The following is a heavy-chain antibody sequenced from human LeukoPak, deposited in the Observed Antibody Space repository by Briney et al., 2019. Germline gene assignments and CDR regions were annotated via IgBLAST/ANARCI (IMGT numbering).Heavy chain of an antibody. CDR1: GFTFSDYY. Sequence: PGGSLRLSCAASGFTFSDYYMSWIRQAPGKGLEWVANIKQDGSEKYYVDSVKGRFTISRDNAKNSLYLQMNSLRAEDTAVYYCARGWGSGDYWGQGTLVTVSS. CDR2: IKQDGSEK. CDR3: ARGWGSGDY. D-gene: IGHD7-27*01. J-gene: IGHJ4*02. V-gene: IGHV3-7*03.